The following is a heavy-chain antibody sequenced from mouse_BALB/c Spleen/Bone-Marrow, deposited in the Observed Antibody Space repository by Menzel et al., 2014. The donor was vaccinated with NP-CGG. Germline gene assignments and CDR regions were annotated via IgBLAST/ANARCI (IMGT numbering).Heavy chain of an antibody. D-gene: IGHD2-14*01. V-gene: IGHV1S135*01. CDR2: IDPYSGGT. CDR3: SRGVLAYFDY. CDR1: GYAFTNYN. J-gene: IGHJ2*01. Sequence: VQLKDSGPELVKPGASVKVSCKASGYAFTNYNMNWVKQSHGKSLEWIGYIDPYSGGTNYNQKFRGKATLTADKSSSTAYMHLNSLTSEDSAVYYCSRGVLAYFDYWGQGTTLTVSS.